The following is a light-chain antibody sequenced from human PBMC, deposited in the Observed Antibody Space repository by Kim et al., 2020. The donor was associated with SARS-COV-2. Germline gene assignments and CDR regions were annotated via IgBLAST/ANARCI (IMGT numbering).Light chain of an antibody. V-gene: IGLV2-14*03. CDR2: DVS. Sequence: SITTSCTATSSDVGSYDYISWYQQHPGKAPNLMIYDVSNRPSGVSNRFSGSKSANTASLTISGLQAEDEADYYCSSYTRSSTNYVFGTGTKVTVL. CDR3: SSYTRSSTNYV. J-gene: IGLJ1*01. CDR1: SSDVGSYDY.